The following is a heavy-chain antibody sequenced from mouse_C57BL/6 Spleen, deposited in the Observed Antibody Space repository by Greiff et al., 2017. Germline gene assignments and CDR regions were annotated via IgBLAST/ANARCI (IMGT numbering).Heavy chain of an antibody. J-gene: IGHJ2*01. Sequence: VHVKQSGPELVKPGASVTISCKASGYSFTDYNMNWVKQSNGKSLEWIGVINPNYGTTSYNQKFKGKATVTVDKSSSTAYMQLNSLTSEDSAVYYCARGGTTVVAPFDYWGQGTTLTVSS. D-gene: IGHD1-1*01. CDR2: INPNYGTT. CDR3: ARGGTTVVAPFDY. V-gene: IGHV1-39*01. CDR1: GYSFTDYN.